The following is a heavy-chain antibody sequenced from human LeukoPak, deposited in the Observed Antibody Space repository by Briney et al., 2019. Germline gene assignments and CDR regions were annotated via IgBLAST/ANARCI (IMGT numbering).Heavy chain of an antibody. J-gene: IGHJ1*01. Sequence: GGSLRLSCAASGFTFSDYSMNWVRQAPGKGLEWVSSISAGSNYMYYGDSVKGRFTISRDNAKNSLYLQMSSLRAEGTAVYYCLRDASTRCYLWEVEHWGQGTLVT. CDR2: ISAGSNYM. CDR1: GFTFSDYS. D-gene: IGHD2-2*01. CDR3: LRDASTRCYLWEVEH. V-gene: IGHV3-21*01.